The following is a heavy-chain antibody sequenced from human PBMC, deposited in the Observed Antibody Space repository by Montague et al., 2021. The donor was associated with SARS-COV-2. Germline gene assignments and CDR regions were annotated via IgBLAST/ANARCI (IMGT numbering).Heavy chain of an antibody. CDR3: ARKLARGLRKVFDI. CDR1: GFSIGSGDY. CDR2: IYHSGTT. Sequence: SETLSLTCTVSGFSIGSGDYWGWIRQPPGKGLEWIGSIYHSGTTYYNPSLQSRLTMSVDTSTNRFSLRLTSVTAADTAVFYCARKLARGLRKVFDIWGQGATVTVPS. J-gene: IGHJ3*02. D-gene: IGHD1-1*01. V-gene: IGHV4-38-2*02.